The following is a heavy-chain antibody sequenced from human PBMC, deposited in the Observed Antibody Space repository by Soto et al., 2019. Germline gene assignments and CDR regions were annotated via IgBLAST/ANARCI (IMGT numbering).Heavy chain of an antibody. CDR3: ARDVRDDSSGYYLNWFDP. J-gene: IGHJ5*02. CDR2: IYYSGNT. CDR1: GGSISSGGYY. Sequence: SETLSLTCSVSGGSISSGGYYWTWIRQHPGKGLGWIGYIYYSGNTYYKPSLNSRVTISVDTSKNQFSLKLSSVTAADTAVYYCARDVRDDSSGYYLNWFDPWGQGTLVTVSS. V-gene: IGHV4-31*03. D-gene: IGHD3-22*01.